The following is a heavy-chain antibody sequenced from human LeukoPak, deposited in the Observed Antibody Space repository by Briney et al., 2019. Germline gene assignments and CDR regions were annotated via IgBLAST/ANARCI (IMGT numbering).Heavy chain of an antibody. J-gene: IGHJ4*02. CDR3: AREGEIGYDLSDY. Sequence: GASVKVSCKASGGTFSSYAISWVRQAPGQGLEWMGGIIPIFGTANYAQKFQGRVTVTRDTSTSTVYMELSSLRSEDTAMYYCAREGEIGYDLSDYWGQGTLVTVSS. D-gene: IGHD5-12*01. V-gene: IGHV1-69*05. CDR1: GGTFSSYA. CDR2: IIPIFGTA.